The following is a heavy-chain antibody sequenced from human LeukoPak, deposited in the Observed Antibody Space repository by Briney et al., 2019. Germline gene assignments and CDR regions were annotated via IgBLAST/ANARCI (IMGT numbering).Heavy chain of an antibody. CDR2: ISWNSGNI. V-gene: IGHV3-9*01. Sequence: GGALRLSCAASGFRFDNYAMHWVRQAPGEGLEWVSSISWNSGNIDYADSMKGRLTISRDNAKSSLYLEMNSLRAEDTALYYCERVRWGGLYYFDYWGQGTLVTVSS. CDR1: GFRFDNYA. D-gene: IGHD3-16*01. CDR3: ERVRWGGLYYFDY. J-gene: IGHJ4*02.